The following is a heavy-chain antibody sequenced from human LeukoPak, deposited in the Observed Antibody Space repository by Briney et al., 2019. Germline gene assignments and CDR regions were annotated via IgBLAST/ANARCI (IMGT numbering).Heavy chain of an antibody. CDR3: ARGEPHYYYDSSGYYYP. V-gene: IGHV4-34*01. Sequence: SETVSLTCAVYGGPFSGYYWSWIRQPPGKGLEWIGEINHSGSTNYNPSLKSRVTISVDTSKNQFSLKLSSVTAADTAVYYCARGEPHYYYDSSGYYYPWGQGTLVTVSS. CDR2: INHSGST. J-gene: IGHJ5*02. CDR1: GGPFSGYY. D-gene: IGHD3-22*01.